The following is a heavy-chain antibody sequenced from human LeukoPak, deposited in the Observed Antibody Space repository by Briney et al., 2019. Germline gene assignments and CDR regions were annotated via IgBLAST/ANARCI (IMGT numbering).Heavy chain of an antibody. CDR1: GFPFSNYG. CDR3: AKSRAPIAAPDAFDV. J-gene: IGHJ3*01. V-gene: IGHV3-30*02. Sequence: GGSLRLSCGGSGFPFSNYGIHWVRQAPGKGLGGVAFIRLGGNNEYYADSVKGRFIISRDNSKRSLYLQMNGLRPEDTAIYYCAKSRAPIAAPDAFDVWGQGTMVTVSS. CDR2: IRLGGNNE. D-gene: IGHD2-15*01.